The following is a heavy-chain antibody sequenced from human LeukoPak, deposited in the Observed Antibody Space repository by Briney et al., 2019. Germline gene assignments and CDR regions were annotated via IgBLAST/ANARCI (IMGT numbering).Heavy chain of an antibody. CDR3: ARDHAYRTDY. Sequence: GGSLRLSCAASGFSFSNDWVCWVRQAPGKGREWVANINQDESKKYYVDSVKGRFTISRDNAKNSLYLQMSSLRAEDTAVYYCARDHAYRTDYWGQGTLVTVSS. CDR2: INQDESKK. V-gene: IGHV3-7*01. J-gene: IGHJ4*02. D-gene: IGHD2-2*01. CDR1: GFSFSNDW.